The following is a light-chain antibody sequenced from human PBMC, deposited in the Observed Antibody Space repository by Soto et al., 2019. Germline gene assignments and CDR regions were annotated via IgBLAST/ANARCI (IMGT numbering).Light chain of an antibody. Sequence: DIVMTQSPLSLPVTPGGPASISCRSSQSLLHSNGYNYLDWYLQKPGQSTQLLIYLGSNRASGVPDRFSGSGSCTDFTLKISRVEAEDVGVYYCMQALQTPLFTFGPGTKVDIK. CDR2: LGS. CDR1: QSLLHSNGYNY. J-gene: IGKJ3*01. CDR3: MQALQTPLFT. V-gene: IGKV2-28*01.